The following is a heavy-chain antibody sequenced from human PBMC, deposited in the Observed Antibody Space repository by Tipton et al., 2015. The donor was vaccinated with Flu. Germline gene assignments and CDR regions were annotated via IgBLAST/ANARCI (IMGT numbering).Heavy chain of an antibody. D-gene: IGHD1-26*01. V-gene: IGHV4-38-2*01. CDR2: IHHSGST. Sequence: GLVKPSETLSLTCVVSGYSISRGFWGWIRQPPGKGLEWIGSIHHSGSTDYNPSLKSRVTMSVDTSKNQFSLKLNSVTAADTAVYYCARGRLARLEWEPHIWGQGTLVTVSS. CDR3: ARGRLARLEWEPHI. CDR1: GYSISRGF. J-gene: IGHJ4*02.